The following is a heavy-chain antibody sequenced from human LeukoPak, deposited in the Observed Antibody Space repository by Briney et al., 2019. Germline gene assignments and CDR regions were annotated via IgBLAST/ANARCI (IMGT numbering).Heavy chain of an antibody. J-gene: IGHJ6*02. V-gene: IGHV3-23*01. CDR3: AKSPRGAVTGAYGMDV. D-gene: IGHD6-19*01. Sequence: PGGSLRLSCAASGLTFSSYAMSWVRQALGKGLEWVSLISGSGGSSYYADCVKGRFTISRDNSKNTLYLQMNRLRAEDTAVYYCAKSPRGAVTGAYGMDVWGQGTTVTVSS. CDR2: ISGSGGSS. CDR1: GLTFSSYA.